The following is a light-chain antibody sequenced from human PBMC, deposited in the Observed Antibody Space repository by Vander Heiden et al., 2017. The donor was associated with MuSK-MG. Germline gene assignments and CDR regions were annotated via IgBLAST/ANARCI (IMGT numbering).Light chain of an antibody. J-gene: IGLJ2*01. Sequence: QSALTQPASVSGSPGPSITLSCTGTSSDIGGYKYVSWYQHHPGKAPNLLIYEFSNRPSGVSNRFSGSKSGNTASLTISGRQAEDEADYYCSSYAPSSTLFGGGTKLTVL. CDR2: EFS. V-gene: IGLV2-14*01. CDR1: SSDIGGYKY. CDR3: SSYAPSSTL.